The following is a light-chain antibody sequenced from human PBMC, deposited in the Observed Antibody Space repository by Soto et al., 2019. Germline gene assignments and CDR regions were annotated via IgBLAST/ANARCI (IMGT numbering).Light chain of an antibody. CDR2: GAS. Sequence: EIVLTQSPGTLSLSPGERATLSCRASESVGGNFLAWYQQKPGQAPRLLIYGASTRATGIPDRFSGSGSGTDFTLTISRLEPEDFAVYHCQQYTSSPEWTFGQGTKVEIK. CDR3: QQYTSSPEWT. CDR1: ESVGGNF. J-gene: IGKJ1*01. V-gene: IGKV3-20*01.